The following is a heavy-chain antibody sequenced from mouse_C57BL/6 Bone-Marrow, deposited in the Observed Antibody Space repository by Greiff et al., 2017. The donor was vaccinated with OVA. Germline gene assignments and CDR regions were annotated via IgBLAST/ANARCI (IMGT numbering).Heavy chain of an antibody. D-gene: IGHD1-1*01. CDR1: GYTFTSYW. Sequence: VHLVESGAELVMPGASVKLSCKASGYTFTSYWMHWVKQRPGQGLEWIGEIDPSDSYTNYNQKFKGKSTLTVDKSSSTAYMQLSSLTSEDSAVYYCAREYYYGSSYDYYAMDYWGQGTSVTVSA. J-gene: IGHJ4*01. CDR2: IDPSDSYT. V-gene: IGHV1-69*01. CDR3: AREYYYGSSYDYYAMDY.